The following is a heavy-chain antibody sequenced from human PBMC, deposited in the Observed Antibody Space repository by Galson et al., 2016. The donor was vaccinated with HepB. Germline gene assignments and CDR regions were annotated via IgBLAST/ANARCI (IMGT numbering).Heavy chain of an antibody. Sequence: TLSLTCTVSGGSISSGGHSWTWIRQPPGKGLEWIGYIYQSGSTYYNPSLESRATISIDRSENQFSLKVSSVTAADTAVYYCASGYDHYDRSGHYSHPIDYWGQGTLVTVSS. CDR2: IYQSGST. CDR3: ASGYDHYDRSGHYSHPIDY. V-gene: IGHV4-30-2*01. CDR1: GGSISSGGHS. J-gene: IGHJ4*02. D-gene: IGHD3-22*01.